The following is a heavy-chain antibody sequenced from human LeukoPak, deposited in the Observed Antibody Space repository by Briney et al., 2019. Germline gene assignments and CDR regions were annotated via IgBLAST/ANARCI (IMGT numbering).Heavy chain of an antibody. CDR3: ARVRGRVRAFDI. CDR2: IYYSGST. D-gene: IGHD1-1*01. J-gene: IGHJ3*02. CDR1: GGSISSYY. Sequence: SETLSLTCTVSGGSISSYYWSWIRQPPGKGLEWIGYIYYSGSTNYNPSLKSRVTISVDTSKNQFSLKLSSVTAADTAEYYCARVRGRVRAFDIWGQGTMVTVSS. V-gene: IGHV4-59*01.